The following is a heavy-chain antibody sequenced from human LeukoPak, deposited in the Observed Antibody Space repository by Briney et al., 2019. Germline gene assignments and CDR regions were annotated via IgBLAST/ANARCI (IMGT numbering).Heavy chain of an antibody. J-gene: IGHJ3*02. D-gene: IGHD3-3*01. Sequence: GASVKVSCKASGYTFTSYDINWVRQATGQGLEWMGWTNPNSGNTGYAQKFQGRVTITRNTSISTAYMELSSLRSEDTAVYYCARNLKRNDFWSGYYETDAFDIWGQGTMVTVSS. CDR3: ARNLKRNDFWSGYYETDAFDI. CDR2: TNPNSGNT. V-gene: IGHV1-8*03. CDR1: GYTFTSYD.